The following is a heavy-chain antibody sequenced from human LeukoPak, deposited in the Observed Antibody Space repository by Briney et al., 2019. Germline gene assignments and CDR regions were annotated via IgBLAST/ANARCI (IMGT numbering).Heavy chain of an antibody. D-gene: IGHD3-9*01. CDR1: GFTFSSYG. CDR2: IRYDGRNK. Sequence: SGGSLRLSCAASGFTFSSYGMHWVRQAPGKGLEWVAFIRYDGRNKYYADSVKGRFTISRDNAKNTVYLQMNSLRAEDTAVYYCARAGRGLRYFDWLTHDYWGQGTLSPSPQ. CDR3: ARAGRGLRYFDWLTHDY. V-gene: IGHV3-30*02. J-gene: IGHJ4*02.